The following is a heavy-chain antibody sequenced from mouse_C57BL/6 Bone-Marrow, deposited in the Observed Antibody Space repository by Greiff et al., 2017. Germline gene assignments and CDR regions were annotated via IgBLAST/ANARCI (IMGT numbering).Heavy chain of an antibody. CDR2: INPYNGGT. J-gene: IGHJ2*01. CDR3: ARVDDRDY. V-gene: IGHV1-19*01. Sequence: EVQLQQSGAELVKPGASVKISCKASGYTFTDYYMNWVKQSHGKSLEWIGVINPYNGGTSYNQKFKGKATLTVDKSSSTAYMELNSLTSEDSAVYYCARVDDRDYWGQGTTLTVSS. D-gene: IGHD2-14*01. CDR1: GYTFTDYY.